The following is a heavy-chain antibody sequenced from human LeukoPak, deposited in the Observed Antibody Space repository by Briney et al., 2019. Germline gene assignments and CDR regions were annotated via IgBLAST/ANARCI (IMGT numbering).Heavy chain of an antibody. V-gene: IGHV1-18*01. Sequence: ASVKVSCTASGYTFTSYGISWVRQAPGQGLEWMGWISAYNGNTNYAQKLQGRVTMTTDTSTSTAYMELRSLRSDDTAVYYCARGMGFGELLWVVSYYYGMGVWGQGTTVTVSS. CDR2: ISAYNGNT. J-gene: IGHJ6*02. CDR1: GYTFTSYG. CDR3: ARGMGFGELLWVVSYYYGMGV. D-gene: IGHD3-10*01.